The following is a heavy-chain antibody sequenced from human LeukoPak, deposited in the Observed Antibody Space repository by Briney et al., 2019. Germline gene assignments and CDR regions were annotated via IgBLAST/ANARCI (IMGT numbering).Heavy chain of an antibody. D-gene: IGHD5-12*01. CDR2: VFNNGGT. Sequence: SETLSLTCSVSGGSIGSYHWDWIRQPSGEGLEWIGIVFNNGGTKHNPSLKSRVAISVDTSKNQFALKLSSVTAADTAVYYCVASYGGYVLDYWGQGALVIVSS. CDR3: VASYGGYVLDY. V-gene: IGHV4-59*01. CDR1: GGSIGSYH. J-gene: IGHJ4*02.